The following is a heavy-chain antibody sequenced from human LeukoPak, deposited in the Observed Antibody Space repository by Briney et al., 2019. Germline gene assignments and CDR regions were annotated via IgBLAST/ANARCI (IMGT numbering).Heavy chain of an antibody. CDR3: ARAGSGSLLMLFDI. CDR2: IYYSGST. D-gene: IGHD6-19*01. J-gene: IGHJ3*02. CDR1: ACSINSYC. V-gene: IGHV4-59*01. Sequence: PSETLSRTGTVSACSINSYCWSWIRPPPGNGLEWRGCIYYSGSTNYAPTLKSRVTISVDTSKNQSSLKLSSVTAADTAVYYCARAGSGSLLMLFDIWGQGTTVTVSS.